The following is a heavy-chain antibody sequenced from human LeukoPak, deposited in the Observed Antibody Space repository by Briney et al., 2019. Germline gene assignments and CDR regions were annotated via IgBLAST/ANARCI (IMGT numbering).Heavy chain of an antibody. D-gene: IGHD3-22*01. CDR3: AKEKKRITMIVVVIRSNWFDP. J-gene: IGHJ5*02. CDR1: GFTFSSYA. V-gene: IGHV3-23*01. CDR2: ISGSGGST. Sequence: AGGSLRLSCAASGFTFSSYAMSWVRQAPGEGLEWVSAISGSGGSTYYADSVKGRFTISRDNSKNTLYLQMNSLRAEDTAVYYCAKEKKRITMIVVVIRSNWFDPWGQGTLVTVSS.